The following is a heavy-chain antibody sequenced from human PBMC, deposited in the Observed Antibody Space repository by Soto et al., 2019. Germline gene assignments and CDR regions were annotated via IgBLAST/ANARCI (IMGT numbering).Heavy chain of an antibody. CDR2: TYYRAKWFH. D-gene: IGHD3-10*01. J-gene: IGHJ3*01. CDR3: ARGNAIDV. Sequence: QGQLQQSGPGLVKPSQTLSLTCAISGDSVSSDITSWNWIRQSPSRGLEWLGRTYYRAKWFHDYSASVKSRISINPDTSKNHFSLELNSMTPEDTAVYYCARGNAIDVWGHGTVVTVSS. CDR1: GDSVSSDITS. V-gene: IGHV6-1*01.